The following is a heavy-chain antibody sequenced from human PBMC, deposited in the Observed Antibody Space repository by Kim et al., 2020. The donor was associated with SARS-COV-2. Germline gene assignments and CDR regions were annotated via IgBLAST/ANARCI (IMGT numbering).Heavy chain of an antibody. D-gene: IGHD5-12*01. CDR3: AKDGLDTITYDL. V-gene: IGHV3-64D*06. CDR2: LTGNGGYS. CDR1: GFTFSNYA. Sequence: GGSLRLSCSGSGFTFSNYAIHWVRQTPGNGLQYVSALTGNGGYSHYADSVKGRFTISRDNSKNTLYLQMSSLRPEDTGVYYCAKDGLDTITYDLWGQGTLVTVSS. J-gene: IGHJ5*02.